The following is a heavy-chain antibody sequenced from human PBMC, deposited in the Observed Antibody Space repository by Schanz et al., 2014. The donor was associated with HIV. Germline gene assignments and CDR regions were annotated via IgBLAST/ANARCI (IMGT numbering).Heavy chain of an antibody. V-gene: IGHV3-23*01. D-gene: IGHD2-15*01. CDR2: ISGSGGTT. J-gene: IGHJ4*02. Sequence: EVQLLESGGGLVQPGGSLRLSCAASGFTFGNYAMSWVRQAPGKGLEWVSGISGSGGTTFYADSVKGRFTISRDNSKNTLYLQVNSLRADDTAFYYCARDHLPFCYGGSCFFDFWGQGTLVSVPS. CDR1: GFTFGNYA. CDR3: ARDHLPFCYGGSCFFDF.